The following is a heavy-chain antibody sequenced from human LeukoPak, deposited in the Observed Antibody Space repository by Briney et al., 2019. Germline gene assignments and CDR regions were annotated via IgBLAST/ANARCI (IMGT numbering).Heavy chain of an antibody. CDR3: AAHGDPYYYYYYMDV. CDR2: IRYDGSNK. D-gene: IGHD4-17*01. Sequence: GGSLRLSCAASGFTFSSYGMHWVRQAPGKGLEWVAFIRYDGSNKYYADSVKGRFTISRDNSKNTLYLQMNSLRAEDTAVYYCAAHGDPYYYYYYMDVWGKGTTVTVSS. V-gene: IGHV3-30*02. CDR1: GFTFSSYG. J-gene: IGHJ6*03.